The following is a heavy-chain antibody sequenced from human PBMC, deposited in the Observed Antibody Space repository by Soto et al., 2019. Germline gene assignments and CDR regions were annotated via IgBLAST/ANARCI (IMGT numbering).Heavy chain of an antibody. J-gene: IGHJ6*02. CDR3: AKVLYASESFDSEEAPYGMDV. D-gene: IGHD3-10*01. CDR2: LWFDGSNE. Sequence: GGSLRLSCAASGFPFSRYDMHWVRQAPGKGLEWVAVLWFDGSNEYYADSVQGRFTISRDNSKNTLYLQMDSLRAEDTAVYYCAKVLYASESFDSEEAPYGMDVWGQGNTVTVSS. V-gene: IGHV3-33*06. CDR1: GFPFSRYD.